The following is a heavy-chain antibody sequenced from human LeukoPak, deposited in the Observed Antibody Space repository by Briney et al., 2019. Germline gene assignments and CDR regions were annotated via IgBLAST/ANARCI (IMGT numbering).Heavy chain of an antibody. CDR3: ARHRALGDTAVVPTPMFWFDP. V-gene: IGHV5-10-1*01. Sequence: GESLKISCKGSGYRFTSYWITWVRQLPGKGLEWMGKIDPGDSYTTYSPSFQGHVTISADKSISTAYLEWRSLKASDTAMYYCARHRALGDTAVVPTPMFWFDPWGQGTLVTVSS. CDR1: GYRFTSYW. CDR2: IDPGDSYT. J-gene: IGHJ5*02. D-gene: IGHD2-2*01.